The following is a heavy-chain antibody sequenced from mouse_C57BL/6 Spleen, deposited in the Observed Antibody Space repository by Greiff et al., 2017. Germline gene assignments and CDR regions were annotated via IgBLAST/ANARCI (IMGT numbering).Heavy chain of an antibody. J-gene: IGHJ2*01. CDR3: ASPITTVVATNFDY. V-gene: IGHV1-81*01. D-gene: IGHD1-1*01. Sequence: QVQLQQSGAELARPGASVKLSCKASGYTFTSYGISWVKQRTGQGLEWIGEIYPRSGNTYYNEKFKGKATLTADKSSSTAYMELRSLTSEDSAVYFCASPITTVVATNFDYWGQGTTLTVSS. CDR1: GYTFTSYG. CDR2: IYPRSGNT.